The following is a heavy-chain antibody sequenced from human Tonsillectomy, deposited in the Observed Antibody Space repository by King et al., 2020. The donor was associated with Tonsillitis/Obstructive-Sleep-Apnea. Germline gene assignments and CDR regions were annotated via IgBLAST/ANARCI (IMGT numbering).Heavy chain of an antibody. CDR1: GGSISSYC. Sequence: VQLQESGPGLVKPSETLSLTCTVSGGSISSYCWGWIRQPPGKGLEWIGYIYYSGSTNYNPSLKSRVTISVDTSKNQFSLKLSSVTAADTAVYYCARAVYSNGRPYYYYGMDVWGQGTTVTVSS. D-gene: IGHD6-19*01. J-gene: IGHJ6*02. CDR3: ARAVYSNGRPYYYYGMDV. V-gene: IGHV4-59*01. CDR2: IYYSGST.